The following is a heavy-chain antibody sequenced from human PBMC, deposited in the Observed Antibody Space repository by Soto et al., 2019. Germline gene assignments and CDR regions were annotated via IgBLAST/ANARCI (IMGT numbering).Heavy chain of an antibody. Sequence: SETLSLTCTVSGGSISSSSYYWGWIRQPPGKGLEWIGSIYYSGSTYYNPSLKSRVTISVDTSKNQFSLKLSSVTAADTAVYYCARGNPYGDYSLYYFDYWGQGTLVTVSS. CDR3: ARGNPYGDYSLYYFDY. J-gene: IGHJ4*02. D-gene: IGHD4-17*01. CDR1: GGSISSSSYY. CDR2: IYYSGST. V-gene: IGHV4-39*01.